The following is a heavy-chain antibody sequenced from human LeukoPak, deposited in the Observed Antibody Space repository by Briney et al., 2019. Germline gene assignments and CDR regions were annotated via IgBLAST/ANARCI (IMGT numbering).Heavy chain of an antibody. CDR3: ARAGNYYGSGSYRNWFDP. D-gene: IGHD3-10*01. Sequence: ASVKVSCKASGYTFTSYGISWVRQAPGQGLEWMGWISAYNGNTNYAQKLQGRVTMTTDTPTSTAYMELRSLRSDDTAVYYCARAGNYYGSGSYRNWFDPWGQGTLVTVSS. V-gene: IGHV1-18*01. CDR1: GYTFTSYG. CDR2: ISAYNGNT. J-gene: IGHJ5*02.